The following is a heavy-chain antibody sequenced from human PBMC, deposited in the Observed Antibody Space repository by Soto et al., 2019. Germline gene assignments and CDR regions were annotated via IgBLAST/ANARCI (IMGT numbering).Heavy chain of an antibody. CDR1: GFTFSNYT. Sequence: PGVSLRLSCEASGFTFSNYTMHWVRQAPGKGLEWVSSIGRRSYIYYADSVKDRLTITSKNAENSVPLQLINRRDDETAVYYCAREETGWTLAYGLDVWGQGTTVTVSS. D-gene: IGHD3-9*01. V-gene: IGHV3-21*01. CDR3: AREETGWTLAYGLDV. J-gene: IGHJ6*01. CDR2: IGRRSYI.